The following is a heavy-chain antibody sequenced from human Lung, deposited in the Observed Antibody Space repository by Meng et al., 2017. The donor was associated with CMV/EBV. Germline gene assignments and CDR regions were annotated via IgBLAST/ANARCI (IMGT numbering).Heavy chain of an antibody. V-gene: IGHV3-30-3*01. CDR1: GFTFSSYA. Sequence: VAVVEFGGGVVQPGRSLSLSCAASGFTFSSYAMHWVRQAPGKGLEWVAVISYDGSNKYYADSVKGRFTISRDNSKNTLYLQTNSLRAEDTAVYYCARGQWHSLDYWGQGTLVTVSS. CDR3: ARGQWHSLDY. J-gene: IGHJ4*02. CDR2: ISYDGSNK. D-gene: IGHD6-19*01.